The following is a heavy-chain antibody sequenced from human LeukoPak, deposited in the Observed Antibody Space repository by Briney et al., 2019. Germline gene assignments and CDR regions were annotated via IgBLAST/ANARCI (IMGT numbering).Heavy chain of an antibody. CDR3: ARDYYGSGSSTGKTYNWFDP. CDR2: IYYSGST. CDR1: GGSISSYY. D-gene: IGHD3-10*01. V-gene: IGHV4-59*01. J-gene: IGHJ5*02. Sequence: PSETLSLTCAVSGGSISSYYWSWIRQPPRKGLEWIGYIYYSGSTNYNPSLKSRVTISVDPSKNQFSLKLSSVTAADTAVYYCARDYYGSGSSTGKTYNWFDPWGQGTLVTVSS.